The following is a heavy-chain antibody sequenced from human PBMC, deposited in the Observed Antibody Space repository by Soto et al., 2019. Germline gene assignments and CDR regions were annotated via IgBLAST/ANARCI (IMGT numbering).Heavy chain of an antibody. CDR1: GFTFSSYG. Sequence: QVQLVESGGGVVQPGRSLRLSCAASGFTFSSYGMHWVRQAPGKGLEWVAVIWYDGSNKYYADSVKGRFTISRDNSKNTLYLQMNSLRAEDTAVYYCAREMGRAVSGLELYCDYWGQGTRVTVSS. CDR2: IWYDGSNK. D-gene: IGHD6-19*01. V-gene: IGHV3-33*01. J-gene: IGHJ4*02. CDR3: AREMGRAVSGLELYCDY.